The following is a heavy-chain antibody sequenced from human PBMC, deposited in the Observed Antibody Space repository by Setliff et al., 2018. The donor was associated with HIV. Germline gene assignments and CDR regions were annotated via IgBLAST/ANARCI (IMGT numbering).Heavy chain of an antibody. D-gene: IGHD2-15*01. J-gene: IGHJ4*02. Sequence: GESLKISCKASGYNFASYWISWVRQMPGKGLEWMGRIDPSDSYTNYSPSFQGHVTISADKSISTAYLQWSSLKASDTAMCYCARQLRVVAATPLGGFDYWGQGTLVTVSS. CDR2: IDPSDSYT. V-gene: IGHV5-10-1*01. CDR3: ARQLRVVAATPLGGFDY. CDR1: GYNFASYW.